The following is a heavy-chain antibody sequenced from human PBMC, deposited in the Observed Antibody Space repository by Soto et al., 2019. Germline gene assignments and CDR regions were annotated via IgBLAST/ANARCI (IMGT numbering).Heavy chain of an antibody. Sequence: EVQLLESGGGLVQSGGSLRLSCVASGFHLSDYALNWVRQAPGTGLEWVSAISGGDGSRTYYADSVKGRFAISRDTAKSTVFLQMNNLRPEDTAVYYCAHVRGWGQGALVSVSS. J-gene: IGHJ4*02. D-gene: IGHD3-10*01. CDR1: GFHLSDYA. V-gene: IGHV3-23*01. CDR3: AHVRG. CDR2: ISGGDGSRT.